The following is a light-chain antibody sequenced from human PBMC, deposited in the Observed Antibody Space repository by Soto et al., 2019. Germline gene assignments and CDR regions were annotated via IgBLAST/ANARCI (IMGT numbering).Light chain of an antibody. J-gene: IGLJ1*01. V-gene: IGLV2-14*01. CDR3: SSFTTSYFYV. Sequence: QSVLTQPASVSGSPGQSITISCTGSGSDIGAYNYVSWYQQHPRKAPKLLIHGVTRRPSGVSSRFSASKSAYTASLTISGLQAEDEATYFCSSFTTSYFYVFGPGTKVTVL. CDR2: GVT. CDR1: GSDIGAYNY.